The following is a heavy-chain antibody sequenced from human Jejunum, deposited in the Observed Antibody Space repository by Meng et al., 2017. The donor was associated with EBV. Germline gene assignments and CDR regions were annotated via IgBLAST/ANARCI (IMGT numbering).Heavy chain of an antibody. Sequence: QVQIHQGGAGRLKPSETLSLICAVYDGSFSGYYWSWIRQPPGKGLEWIGEISDNEGTKYNPSLKSRVTVSLDTSKNQFSLRLSSVTAADTALYYCARGPDHSKQGYWGQGTLVTVSS. D-gene: IGHD1-14*01. CDR3: ARGPDHSKQGY. V-gene: IGHV4-34*01. J-gene: IGHJ4*02. CDR1: DGSFSGYY. CDR2: ISDNEGT.